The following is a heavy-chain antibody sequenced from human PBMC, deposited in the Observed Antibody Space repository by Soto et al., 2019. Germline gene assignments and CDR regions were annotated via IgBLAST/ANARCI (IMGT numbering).Heavy chain of an antibody. J-gene: IGHJ4*02. CDR2: ISYDGSKK. Sequence: GGSLRLSCAASGFTFSTYAMHWVRQAPGKGLELVAIISYDGSKKYYAESVKGRFTISRDNSKNTVYLQMSSLRIDDTAVYYCARDLSRGITMIGLEIRYWGQGTLVTVSS. CDR3: ARDLSRGITMIGLEIRY. V-gene: IGHV3-30*03. CDR1: GFTFSTYA. D-gene: IGHD3-22*01.